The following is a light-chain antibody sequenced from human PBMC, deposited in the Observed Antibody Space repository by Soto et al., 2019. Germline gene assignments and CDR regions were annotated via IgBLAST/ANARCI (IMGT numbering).Light chain of an antibody. V-gene: IGKV1-39*01. Sequence: DIQMTQSPSSLSASVGDRVTITCRASQSISSYLNWCQQKPGKAPKLLIYPASSLQSGVPSRFSGSGSGTDFTLTISSLQPEDFATYYCQQSYSTLPMYTLGQRTKVDLK. CDR1: QSISSY. J-gene: IGKJ2*01. CDR2: PAS. CDR3: QQSYSTLPMYT.